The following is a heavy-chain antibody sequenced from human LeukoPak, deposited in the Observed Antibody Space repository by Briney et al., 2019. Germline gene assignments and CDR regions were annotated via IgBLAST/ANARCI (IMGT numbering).Heavy chain of an antibody. CDR3: TREDWDFDS. Sequence: GGSLRLSCAASGLTVSSNYMNWVRQAPGKGLEWVSIIYSGGDTYYADSVKGRFTISRDNSNNMAYLEMDSLRKEDTAVYYCTREDWDFDSWGQGTLVTVSS. V-gene: IGHV3-53*01. CDR2: IYSGGDT. CDR1: GLTVSSNY. J-gene: IGHJ5*01. D-gene: IGHD3/OR15-3a*01.